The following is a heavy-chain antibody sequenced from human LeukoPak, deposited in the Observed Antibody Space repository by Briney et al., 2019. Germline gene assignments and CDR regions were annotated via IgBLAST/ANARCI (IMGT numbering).Heavy chain of an antibody. D-gene: IGHD3-22*01. CDR3: ARPSYYDSSGYSYPSAFDY. CDR1: GYSCTSYW. CDR2: IYPRDSDT. V-gene: IGHV5-51*01. J-gene: IGHJ4*02. Sequence: GESLNISCKGSGYSCTSYWIGWVRQMPGKGLEWMGIIYPRDSDTRYSPSFQGQVTIAAEKSISTAYLQWSSLKASDTAMYYCARPSYYDSSGYSYPSAFDYWGQGTLVTVSS.